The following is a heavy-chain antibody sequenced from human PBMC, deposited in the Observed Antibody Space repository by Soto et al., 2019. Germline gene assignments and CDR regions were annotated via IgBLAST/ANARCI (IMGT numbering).Heavy chain of an antibody. CDR2: INAGNGNT. CDR3: ARELGALTGGGPRYSYGYFDY. J-gene: IGHJ4*02. CDR1: GYTFTSYA. V-gene: IGHV1-3*01. Sequence: QVQLVQSGAEVKKPGASVEVSCKASGYTFTSYAMHWVRQAPGQRLEWMGWINAGNGNTKYSQKFQGRVTITRDTSASTAYMELSSLRSEDTAVYYCARELGALTGGGPRYSYGYFDYWGQGTLVTVSS. D-gene: IGHD5-18*01.